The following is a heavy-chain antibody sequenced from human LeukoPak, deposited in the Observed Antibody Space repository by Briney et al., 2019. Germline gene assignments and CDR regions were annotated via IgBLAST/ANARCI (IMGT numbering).Heavy chain of an antibody. Sequence: SETLSLTCTVSGGSISSSSYYWGWIRQPPGKGLEWIGSIYYSGSTYYNPSLKSRVTISVDTSKNQFSLKLSSVTAADTAVYYCATGGSWNDFVLSEYYYYMGVWGKGTTVTVSS. V-gene: IGHV4-39*07. D-gene: IGHD1-1*01. J-gene: IGHJ6*03. CDR1: GGSISSSSYY. CDR3: ATGGSWNDFVLSEYYYYMGV. CDR2: IYYSGST.